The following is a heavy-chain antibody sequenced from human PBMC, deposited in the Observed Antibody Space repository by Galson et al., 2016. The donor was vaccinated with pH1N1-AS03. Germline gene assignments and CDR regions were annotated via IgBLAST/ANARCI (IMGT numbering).Heavy chain of an antibody. J-gene: IGHJ3*02. CDR3: ARGDGGFGSNWLQTDAFDI. V-gene: IGHV3-30-3*01. D-gene: IGHD6-13*01. CDR2: MSYEGTTT. Sequence: SLRLSCAASGFIFTHYSMHWVRQAPGKGLEWVAVMSYEGTTTYYADSVKGRFTISRDNSKNTLYLQVNSLRTEDTALYYRARGDGGFGSNWLQTDAFDIWGQGTMVTVSS. CDR1: GFIFTHYS.